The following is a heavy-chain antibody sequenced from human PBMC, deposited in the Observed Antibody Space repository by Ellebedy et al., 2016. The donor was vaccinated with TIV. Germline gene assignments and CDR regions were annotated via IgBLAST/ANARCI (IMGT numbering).Heavy chain of an antibody. D-gene: IGHD4-11*01. V-gene: IGHV1-3*01. CDR2: INAGNGDT. CDR3: ARDEDYNPYYYYGMDV. Sequence: ASVKVSXKASRYTFTSYDMNWVRQDPGQRLEWMGWINAGNGDTKYSQKFQGRVTITRDTSASTVYMELSSLRSEDTAVYYCARDEDYNPYYYYGMDVWGQGTTVTVSS. J-gene: IGHJ6*02. CDR1: RYTFTSYD.